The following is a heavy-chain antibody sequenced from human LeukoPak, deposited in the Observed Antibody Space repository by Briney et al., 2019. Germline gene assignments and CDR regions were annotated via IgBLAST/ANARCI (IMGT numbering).Heavy chain of an antibody. Sequence: PGRSLRLSCAASGFTFSSYAMHWVRQAPGKGLEWVAVISYDGSNKYYADSVKGRFTISRDNSKNTLYLQMNSLRAEDTAVYYCARDGYYGSGLYYFDYWGQGTLVTVSS. J-gene: IGHJ4*02. CDR2: ISYDGSNK. CDR3: ARDGYYGSGLYYFDY. V-gene: IGHV3-30-3*01. D-gene: IGHD3-10*01. CDR1: GFTFSSYA.